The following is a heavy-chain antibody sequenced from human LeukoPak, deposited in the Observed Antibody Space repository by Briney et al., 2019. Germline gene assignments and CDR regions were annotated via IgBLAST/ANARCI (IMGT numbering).Heavy chain of an antibody. J-gene: IGHJ2*01. Sequence: GGSLRLSCAASGFTFDDYAMHWVRQAPGKGLEWVSGISRNSGSIGYADSVKGRFTISRDNAKNSLYLQMISLRVEDTAVYYCARDLGFGYFDLWGRGTLVAVSS. CDR3: ARDLGFGYFDL. CDR2: ISRNSGSI. D-gene: IGHD7-27*01. CDR1: GFTFDDYA. V-gene: IGHV3-9*01.